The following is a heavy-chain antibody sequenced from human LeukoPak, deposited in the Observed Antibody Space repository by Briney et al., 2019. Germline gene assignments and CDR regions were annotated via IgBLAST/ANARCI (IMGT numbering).Heavy chain of an antibody. CDR3: AELGITMIGGV. CDR1: GFTFTTYS. D-gene: IGHD3-10*02. J-gene: IGHJ6*04. CDR2: ISSSSTTI. Sequence: GGSLRLSCAASGFTFTTYSMNWVRQAPGKGLEWVSYISSSSTTIYYADSVKGRFTISRDNAKNSLYLQMNSLRAEDTAVYYCAELGITMIGGVWGKGTTVTISS. V-gene: IGHV3-48*01.